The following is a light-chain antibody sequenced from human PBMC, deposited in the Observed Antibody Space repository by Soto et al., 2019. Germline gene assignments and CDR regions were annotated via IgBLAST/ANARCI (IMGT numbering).Light chain of an antibody. J-gene: IGKJ5*01. CDR2: TAS. V-gene: IGKV1-39*01. CDR1: QTISNF. CDR3: QQSYSTSIT. Sequence: DMQMTHSPPAISPSVGDRATINCRASQTISNFLNGYQQTSGNAPKLLISTASTLQNGVPSRLTGSGSGTAFTLTINSLQHEDFATYYCQQSYSTSITFGQGTRL.